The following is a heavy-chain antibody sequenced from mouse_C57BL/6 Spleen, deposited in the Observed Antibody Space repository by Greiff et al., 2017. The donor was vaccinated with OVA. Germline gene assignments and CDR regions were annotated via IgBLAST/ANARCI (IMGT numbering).Heavy chain of an antibody. V-gene: IGHV1-55*01. CDR2: IYPGSGST. CDR3: ARDYDYDGGYWYFDV. D-gene: IGHD2-4*01. CDR1: GYTFTSYW. J-gene: IGHJ1*03. Sequence: VQLQQPGAELVKPGASVKMSCKASGYTFTSYWITWVKQRPGQGLEWIGDIYPGSGSTNYNEKFKSKATLTVDTSSSTAYMQLSSLTSEDSAVYYCARDYDYDGGYWYFDVWGTGTTVTVSS.